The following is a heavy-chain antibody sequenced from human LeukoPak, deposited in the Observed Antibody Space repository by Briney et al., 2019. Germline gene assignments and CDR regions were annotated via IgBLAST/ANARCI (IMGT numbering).Heavy chain of an antibody. CDR2: ISPRGGGT. J-gene: IGHJ4*02. CDR3: ARDLAWGAFDY. V-gene: IGHV3-23*01. CDR1: GFTFRNYG. Sequence: GTLRPSCAASGFTFRNYGMNWVRQAPGKGLEWLSGISPRGGGTYYADSVKGRFTISRDDSKNMLSLQMNSLRVEDTAVYYCARDLAWGAFDYWGQGALVTVSS. D-gene: IGHD7-27*01.